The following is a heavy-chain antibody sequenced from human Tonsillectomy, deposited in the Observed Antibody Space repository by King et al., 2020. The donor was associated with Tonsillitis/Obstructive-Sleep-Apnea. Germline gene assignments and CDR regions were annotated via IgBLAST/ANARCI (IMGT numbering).Heavy chain of an antibody. J-gene: IGHJ4*02. D-gene: IGHD1-1*01. CDR2: INHSGST. CDR3: ARVEVNDPDY. V-gene: IGHV4-34*01. CDR1: GGSFSGYY. Sequence: HVQLQQWGAGLLKPSETLSLTCAVYGGSFSGYYWSWIRQPPGKGLEWIGEINHSGSTNYNPSLKSRLTISVDTSKNQFSLKLSSVTAADTAVYYCARVEVNDPDYWGQGTLVTVSS.